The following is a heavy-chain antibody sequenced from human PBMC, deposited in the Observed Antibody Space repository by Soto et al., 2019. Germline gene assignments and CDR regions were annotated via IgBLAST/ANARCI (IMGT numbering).Heavy chain of an antibody. J-gene: IGHJ5*02. Sequence: QVQLQESGPGLVQPSGTLSLTCAVSGDSINNSHWWSWVHQTPGKGQEWIGETYHSGTTNYNPSLKTRVTISIDKSKNQFSLKMNSVTAADTAVYYCAREVNSSPARGPNWFDPWGQGTLVTVSS. CDR1: GDSINNSHW. D-gene: IGHD6-13*01. CDR2: TYHSGTT. V-gene: IGHV4-4*02. CDR3: AREVNSSPARGPNWFDP.